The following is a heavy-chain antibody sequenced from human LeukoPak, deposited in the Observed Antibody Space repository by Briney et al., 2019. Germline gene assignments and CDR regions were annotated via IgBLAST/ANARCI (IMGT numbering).Heavy chain of an antibody. V-gene: IGHV4-39*01. Sequence: RPSETLSLTCTVSGGSISSSSYYWGWIRQPPGKGLEWIGSIYYSGSTYYNPSLKSRVTISVDTSKNQFSPKLSSVTAADTAVYYCARRVGQQLVRSWFDPWGQGTLVTVSS. D-gene: IGHD6-13*01. CDR2: IYYSGST. CDR3: ARRVGQQLVRSWFDP. J-gene: IGHJ5*02. CDR1: GGSISSSSYY.